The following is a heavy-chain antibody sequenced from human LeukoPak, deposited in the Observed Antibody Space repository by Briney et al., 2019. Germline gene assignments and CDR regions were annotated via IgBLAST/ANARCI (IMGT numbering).Heavy chain of an antibody. V-gene: IGHV4-39*01. D-gene: IGHD4-4*01. J-gene: IGHJ4*02. CDR3: ARQETTVTYDY. CDR2: LYFGGST. Sequence: PSETLSLTCTVSGDSITNNRYYWGWIRQPPGKGLEWIGSLYFGGSTYYNASLKSRITISVDTSMNQFSLKLSSVTAADTAVYYCARQETTVTYDYWGQGTLVTVSS. CDR1: GDSITNNRYY.